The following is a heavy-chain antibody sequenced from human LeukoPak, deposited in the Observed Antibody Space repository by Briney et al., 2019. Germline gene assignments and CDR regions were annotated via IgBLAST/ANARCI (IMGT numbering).Heavy chain of an antibody. CDR1: GFTFSDYY. CDR2: SSSSGGSS. V-gene: IGHV3-11*01. J-gene: IGHJ4*02. CDR3: ARVGSIAAAGTPDC. Sequence: PGGSLRLSCVASGFTFSDYYMSWIRQAPGKGLEWVSYSSSSGGSSSYADSVKGRFIVSRDNAKNSLYLQMNSLRAEDTAVYYCARVGSIAAAGTPDCWGQGALVTVSS. D-gene: IGHD6-13*01.